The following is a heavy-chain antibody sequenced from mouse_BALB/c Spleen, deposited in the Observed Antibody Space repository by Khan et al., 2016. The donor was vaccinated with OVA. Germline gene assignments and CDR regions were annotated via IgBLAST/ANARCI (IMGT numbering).Heavy chain of an antibody. Sequence: EVQLQESGPGLVKPSQSLSLTCTVTGYSITSDYAWDWIRQFPGNKLEWMGYISYGGSTSYNPSLKSRISITRDTSKNQFFLQLNSVTTEDTATHYGARKDYYGYAMDYWGQGTSVTVSS. J-gene: IGHJ4*01. D-gene: IGHD1-1*01. V-gene: IGHV3-2*02. CDR3: ARKDYYGYAMDY. CDR2: ISYGGST. CDR1: GYSITSDYA.